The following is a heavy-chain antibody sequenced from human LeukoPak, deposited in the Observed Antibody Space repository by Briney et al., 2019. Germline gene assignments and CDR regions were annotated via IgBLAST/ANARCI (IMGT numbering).Heavy chain of an antibody. Sequence: ASVRVSYKVSGYTLTELSMHWVRQAPGKGLEWMGGFDPEDGETIYTQKFQGRVTMTEDTSTDTAYMELSSLRSEDTAVYYCATEAAWGYSGSYSNYWGQGTLVTVSS. J-gene: IGHJ4*02. D-gene: IGHD1-26*01. CDR2: FDPEDGET. CDR3: ATEAAWGYSGSYSNY. V-gene: IGHV1-24*01. CDR1: GYTLTELS.